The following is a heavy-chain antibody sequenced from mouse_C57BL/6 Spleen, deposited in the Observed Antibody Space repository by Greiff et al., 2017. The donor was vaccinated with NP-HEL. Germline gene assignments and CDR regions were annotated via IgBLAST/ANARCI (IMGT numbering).Heavy chain of an antibody. D-gene: IGHD2-4*01. J-gene: IGHJ3*01. V-gene: IGHV5-4*01. CDR1: GFTFSSYA. Sequence: DVQLQESGGGLVKPGGSLKLSCAASGFTFSSYAMSWVRQTPEKRLEWVATISDGGSYTYYPDNVKGRFTISRDNAKNNLYLQMSHLKSEDTAMYYCARVSTMRFAYWGQGTLVTVSA. CDR3: ARVSTMRFAY. CDR2: ISDGGSYT.